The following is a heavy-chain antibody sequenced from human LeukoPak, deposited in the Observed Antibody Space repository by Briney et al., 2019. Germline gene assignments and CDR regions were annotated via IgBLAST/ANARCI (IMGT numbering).Heavy chain of an antibody. CDR1: GFTLSSYN. V-gene: IGHV3-13*01. J-gene: IGHJ4*02. CDR3: ARIRDDSGWLVDY. CDR2: IGLAGDT. Sequence: GGSLRLSRAASGFTLSSYNMHWVRQGTGKGLEWVSAIGLAGDTYYVDSVKGRFTISRENAKNSLFLQMNSLRAGDTAVYYCARIRDDSGWLVDYWGQGVLVTVSS. D-gene: IGHD6-19*01.